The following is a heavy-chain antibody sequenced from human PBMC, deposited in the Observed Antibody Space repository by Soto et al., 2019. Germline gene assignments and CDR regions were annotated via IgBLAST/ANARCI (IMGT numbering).Heavy chain of an antibody. CDR3: AKDAVPYNGKWDWFDS. Sequence: DVQLLESGGGLVQPGGSLTLSCAASRFTFSDFAMSWVRQAPGKGLEWVSAIGGGGTDTYDADSVKGRFTISRDNSKNTLYLQMDSLRDEDTAVYYCAKDAVPYNGKWDWFDSWGQGTLVIVSS. D-gene: IGHD1-20*01. CDR1: RFTFSDFA. CDR2: IGGGGTDT. J-gene: IGHJ5*01. V-gene: IGHV3-23*01.